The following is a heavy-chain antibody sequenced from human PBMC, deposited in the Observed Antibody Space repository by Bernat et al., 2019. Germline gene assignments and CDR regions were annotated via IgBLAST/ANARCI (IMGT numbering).Heavy chain of an antibody. CDR1: GFTFSSYG. J-gene: IGHJ1*01. V-gene: IGHV3-33*01. D-gene: IGHD4-17*01. Sequence: QVQLVESGGGVVQPGRSLRLSCAASGFTFSSYGMHWVRQAPGKGLEWVAVIWYDGSNKYYADSVKGRFTISRDNSKNTLYLQMNSLRAEDTAVYYCARPRGGDYDEAGFAEYFQQWGQGTLVTVSS. CDR3: ARPRGGDYDEAGFAEYFQQ. CDR2: IWYDGSNK.